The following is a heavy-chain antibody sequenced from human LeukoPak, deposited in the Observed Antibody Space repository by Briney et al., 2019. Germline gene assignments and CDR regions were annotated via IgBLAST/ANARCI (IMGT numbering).Heavy chain of an antibody. D-gene: IGHD4-11*01. V-gene: IGHV3-74*01. Sequence: GGSLRLPCAASGFTFSRYWMHWVRQAPGKGLVWVSRINTDGRTITYADSVKGRFTISRDNAKNTLYLQMNSLRAEDTAVYYCVRSAFLTTEFYFDFWGQGALVTISS. J-gene: IGHJ4*02. CDR2: INTDGRTI. CDR1: GFTFSRYW. CDR3: VRSAFLTTEFYFDF.